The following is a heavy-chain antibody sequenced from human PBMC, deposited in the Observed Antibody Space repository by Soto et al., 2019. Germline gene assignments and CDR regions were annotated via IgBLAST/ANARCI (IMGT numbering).Heavy chain of an antibody. CDR2: MSGSGGST. CDR1: GFTFSSYA. V-gene: IGHV3-23*01. J-gene: IGHJ4*02. CDR3: ARRFWAVDVTSYFDY. D-gene: IGHD6-19*01. Sequence: GGSLRLSCAASGFTFSSYAMSWVRQAPGKGLEWVSVMSGSGGSTYYADSVKGRFTISRDNSENTLYLEMKSLRADDTAVYYCARRFWAVDVTSYFDYWGQGTLVTVSS.